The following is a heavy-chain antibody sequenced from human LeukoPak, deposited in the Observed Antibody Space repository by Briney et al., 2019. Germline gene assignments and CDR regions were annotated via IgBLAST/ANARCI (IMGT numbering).Heavy chain of an antibody. J-gene: IGHJ5*02. Sequence: ASVKVSCKAFGYTFTGYYMHWVRQAPGQGLEWMGWINPNSGGTKYAQKFQGRVTMTRDTSMSTAYMELTRLRSDDTAVYYCAREPFSSGWFPWGQGTLLTVSS. V-gene: IGHV1-2*02. CDR3: AREPFSSGWFP. CDR1: GYTFTGYY. D-gene: IGHD6-19*01. CDR2: INPNSGGT.